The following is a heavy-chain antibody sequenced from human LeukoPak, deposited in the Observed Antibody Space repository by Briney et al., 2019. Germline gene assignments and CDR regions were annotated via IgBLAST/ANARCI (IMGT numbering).Heavy chain of an antibody. J-gene: IGHJ4*02. CDR1: GGSFSGYY. CDR3: ARHSGYSRGWYHYYFDY. Sequence: SETLSLTCAVYGGSFSGYYWSWIRQPPGKGLEWIGEINHSGSANYNPSLKSRVTISVDTSKNQFSLKLSSVTDADTAVYYCARHSGYSRGWYHYYFDYWGQGTLVTVSS. V-gene: IGHV4-34*01. CDR2: INHSGSA. D-gene: IGHD6-19*01.